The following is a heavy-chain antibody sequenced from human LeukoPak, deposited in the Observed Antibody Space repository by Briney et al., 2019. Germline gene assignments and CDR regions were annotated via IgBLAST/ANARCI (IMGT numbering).Heavy chain of an antibody. CDR1: GGSISSYY. CDR3: AREWGDFWIGYYGPRGWFGP. CDR2: IYTSGST. V-gene: IGHV4-4*07. J-gene: IGHJ5*02. Sequence: PSETLSLTCTVSGGSISSYYWSWIRQPAGEGLEWIGRIYTSGSTNYNPSLKSRVTMSVDTSKNQFSLKLSSVTAADTAVYYCAREWGDFWIGYYGPRGWFGPWGQGTLVTVSS. D-gene: IGHD3-3*01.